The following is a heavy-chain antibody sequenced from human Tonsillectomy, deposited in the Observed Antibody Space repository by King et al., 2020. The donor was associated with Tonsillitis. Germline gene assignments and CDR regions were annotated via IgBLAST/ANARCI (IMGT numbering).Heavy chain of an antibody. CDR2: ISYEGSNK. Sequence: VQLVESGGGVVQPGRSLRLSCAASGFTFSSYGMHWVRQAPGKGLEWVAVISYEGSNKHYADSVKGRFTISRDNSKNTLYLQMNSLRAGDTGVYYCAKDAKAYCGVDCPTHFDYWGQGTLVTVSS. CDR3: AKDAKAYCGVDCPTHFDY. CDR1: GFTFSSYG. J-gene: IGHJ4*02. D-gene: IGHD2-21*02. V-gene: IGHV3-30*18.